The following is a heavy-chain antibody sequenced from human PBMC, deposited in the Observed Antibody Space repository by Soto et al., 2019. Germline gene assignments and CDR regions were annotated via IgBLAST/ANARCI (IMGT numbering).Heavy chain of an antibody. CDR3: ARVPAPFDYYYAMDV. V-gene: IGHV4-30-4*01. J-gene: IGHJ6*02. CDR2: IFSSGTT. Sequence: PSETLSLTCTVSGDSISSGNKYWSWIRQPPGKGLEWIGYIFSSGTTYYNPSLKSRLTMSLDASQNQFSLKLNSLTDADTAVYFCARVPAPFDYYYAMDVWGQVTTVTVSS. D-gene: IGHD3-16*01. CDR1: GDSISSGNKY.